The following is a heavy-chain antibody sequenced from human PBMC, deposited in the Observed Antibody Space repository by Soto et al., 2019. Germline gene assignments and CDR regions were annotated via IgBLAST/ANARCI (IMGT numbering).Heavy chain of an antibody. Sequence: SVKVSCKASGGTFSSYTISWVRQAPGQGLEWMGRIIPILGIANYAQKFQGRVTITADKSTSTAYMELSSLRSEDTAVYYCARSDYGDYLGGDYWGQGTLVTVSS. CDR2: IIPILGIA. CDR3: ARSDYGDYLGGDY. J-gene: IGHJ4*02. V-gene: IGHV1-69*02. D-gene: IGHD4-17*01. CDR1: GGTFSSYT.